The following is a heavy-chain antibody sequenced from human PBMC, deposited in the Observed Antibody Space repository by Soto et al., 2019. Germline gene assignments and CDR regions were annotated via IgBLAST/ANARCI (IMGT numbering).Heavy chain of an antibody. J-gene: IGHJ4*02. CDR3: AKSPEGGWYDFDY. CDR1: GFTFSSDA. Sequence: EVQLLESGGGLVQPGGSLRLSCAASGFTFSSDAMSWVRQAPGKGLEWVSAISGSGGSTYYADSVKGRFTISRDNSRNTQSLQMNSLRAEDTAVDYCAKSPEGGWYDFDYWGQGTLVTVSS. CDR2: ISGSGGST. D-gene: IGHD6-19*01. V-gene: IGHV3-23*01.